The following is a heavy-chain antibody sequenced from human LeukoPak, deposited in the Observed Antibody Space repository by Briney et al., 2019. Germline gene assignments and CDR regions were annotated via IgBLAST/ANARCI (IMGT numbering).Heavy chain of an antibody. D-gene: IGHD3-10*01. CDR1: GGSISGYY. J-gene: IGHJ4*02. CDR3: ARGRPFGESSH. Sequence: SETLSLTCSVSGGSISGYYWSWIRQPPGKGLEWIVYYSGSTNYNPSLKSRVTISVDTSKNQFSLKLSSVTAADTAVYYCARGRPFGESSHWGQGTLVTVSS. CDR2: YYSGST. V-gene: IGHV4-59*08.